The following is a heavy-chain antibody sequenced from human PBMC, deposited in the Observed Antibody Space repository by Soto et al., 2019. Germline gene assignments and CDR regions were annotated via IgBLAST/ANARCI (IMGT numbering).Heavy chain of an antibody. CDR1: GGTFSSYA. CDR2: IIPIFGTA. D-gene: IGHD3-22*01. J-gene: IGHJ4*02. CDR3: ARGYDSSGPYMSQAIYYFDY. Sequence: QVQLVQSGAEVKKPGSSVKVSCKASGGTFSSYAISWVRQAPGQGLEWMGGIIPIFGTANYAQKFQGRVTITADESTSPAYMELSSLGSEDTAVYYCARGYDSSGPYMSQAIYYFDYWGQGTLVTVSS. V-gene: IGHV1-69*01.